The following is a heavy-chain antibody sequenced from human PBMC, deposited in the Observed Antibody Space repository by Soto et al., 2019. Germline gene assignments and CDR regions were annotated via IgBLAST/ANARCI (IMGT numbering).Heavy chain of an antibody. D-gene: IGHD2-8*01. J-gene: IGHJ6*02. V-gene: IGHV4-39*01. CDR3: ARQDIVPLGYYYGMDV. Sequence: PSETLSLTCTVSGGSISSSSYYWGWIRQHPGKGLEWIGSIYYSGSTYYNPSLKSRVTISVDTSKNQFSLKLSSVTAADTAVYYCARQDIVPLGYYYGMDVWGQGTTVTVSS. CDR1: GGSISSSSYY. CDR2: IYYSGST.